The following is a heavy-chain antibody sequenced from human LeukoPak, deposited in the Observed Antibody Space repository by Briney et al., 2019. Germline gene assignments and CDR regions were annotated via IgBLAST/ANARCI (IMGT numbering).Heavy chain of an antibody. Sequence: GGALRLSCAASGFTFSSYAMSWVRQAPGKGLEWVSAISGSGGSTYYADSVKGRFTISRDNSKNTLYLQINSLRAEDTAVYYCAAALPDAFDIWGQGTMVTVSS. V-gene: IGHV3-23*01. D-gene: IGHD3-10*01. CDR3: AAALPDAFDI. CDR1: GFTFSSYA. J-gene: IGHJ3*02. CDR2: ISGSGGST.